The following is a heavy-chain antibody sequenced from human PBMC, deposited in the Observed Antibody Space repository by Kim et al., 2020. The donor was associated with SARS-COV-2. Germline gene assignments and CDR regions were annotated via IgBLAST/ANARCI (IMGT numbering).Heavy chain of an antibody. CDR2: IYYSGST. CDR3: ARDRGSSSWKDAFDI. D-gene: IGHD6-13*01. J-gene: IGHJ3*02. V-gene: IGHV4-59*01. Sequence: SETLSLTCTVSGGSISSYYWSWIRQPPGKGLEWIGYIYYSGSTNYNPSLKSRVTISVDTSKNQFSLKLSSVTAADTAVYYCARDRGSSSWKDAFDIWGQGTMVTVSS. CDR1: GGSISSYY.